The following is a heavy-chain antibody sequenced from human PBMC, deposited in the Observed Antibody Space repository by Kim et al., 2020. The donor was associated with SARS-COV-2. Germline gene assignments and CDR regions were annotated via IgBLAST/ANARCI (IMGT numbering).Heavy chain of an antibody. CDR3: ARDWGTPYAMDV. CDR2: VSSSSTYI. D-gene: IGHD3-16*01. CDR1: GFAFNTYS. Sequence: GGSLRLSCAASGFAFNTYSMNWVRQAPGKGLEWVSSVSSSSTYINYADSVKGRFTISRDNARNSVYLQMNSLRAEDTAVYYCARDWGTPYAMDVWGQGTTVTVSS. V-gene: IGHV3-21*01. J-gene: IGHJ6*02.